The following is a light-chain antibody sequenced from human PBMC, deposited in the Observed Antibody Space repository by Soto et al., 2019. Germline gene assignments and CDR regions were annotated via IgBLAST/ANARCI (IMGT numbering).Light chain of an antibody. CDR3: QQSYSIPYA. J-gene: IGKJ2*01. V-gene: IGKV1-39*01. Sequence: DIQITQSPSSLSASVGDRVTITCRASQTTNNYLNWYQLKPGKAPKLLIYAASTLQTGVPSRFTGSGSGTDFTLTIISMQPEDYANYFCQQSYSIPYAFGPGTKVDIK. CDR1: QTTNNY. CDR2: AAS.